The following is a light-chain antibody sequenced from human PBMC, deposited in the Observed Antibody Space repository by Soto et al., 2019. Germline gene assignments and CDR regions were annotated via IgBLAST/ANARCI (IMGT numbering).Light chain of an antibody. CDR2: ADT. J-gene: IGLJ3*02. Sequence: QAVVTQPPAASGTPGQRVTISCSGSNSNIGNNYLYWYRQFPGAAPKLLIYADTQRPSGVPDRFSGSKSGTSASLAISGLRSEDEAHYYCASWDDSVSGPLFGGGTKLTVL. CDR3: ASWDDSVSGPL. CDR1: NSNIGNNY. V-gene: IGLV1-47*02.